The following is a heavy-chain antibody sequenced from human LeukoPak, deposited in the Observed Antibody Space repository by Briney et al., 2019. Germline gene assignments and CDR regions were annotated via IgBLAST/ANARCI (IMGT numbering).Heavy chain of an antibody. CDR3: GASPSATGTERYY. Sequence: GESVKISCKGYTFTTYWIGWVRQMPGKGLEWMGIIYPPDSDAKYSPSFQGQVTISVDKSISTVYLQWNSLKASDSAMYYCGASPSATGTERYYWGQGTLVTVSS. V-gene: IGHV5-51*01. J-gene: IGHJ4*02. D-gene: IGHD6-13*01. CDR1: TFTTYW. CDR2: IYPPDSDA.